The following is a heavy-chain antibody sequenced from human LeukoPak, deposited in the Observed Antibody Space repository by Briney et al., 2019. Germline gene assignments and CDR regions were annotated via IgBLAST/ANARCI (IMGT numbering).Heavy chain of an antibody. V-gene: IGHV3-7*02. J-gene: IGHJ4*02. CDR3: ARNTGTYDY. Sequence: GGSLRLSCAASGFTFSSHWMSWVRQAPGKGLEWVANIKQDGSEKYYVDSVKGRFTISRDNAKNSLFLQMNVLRAEDTAVYYCARNTGTYDYWGQGTLVTVSS. D-gene: IGHD1-1*01. CDR1: GFTFSSHW. CDR2: IKQDGSEK.